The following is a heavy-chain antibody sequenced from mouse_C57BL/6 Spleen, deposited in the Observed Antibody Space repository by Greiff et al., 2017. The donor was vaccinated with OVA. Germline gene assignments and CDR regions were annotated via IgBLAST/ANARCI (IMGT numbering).Heavy chain of an antibody. J-gene: IGHJ2*01. CDR2: ISSGGSYT. CDR1: GFTFSSYG. CDR3: AQLGDY. Sequence: EVKLVESGGDLVKPGGSLKLSCAASGFTFSSYGMSWVRQTPDKRLEWVATISSGGSYTYYPDSVKGRFTFSRDNAKNTLYLQMSSLKSEDTAMYYCAQLGDYWGQGTTLTVSS. D-gene: IGHD4-1*02. V-gene: IGHV5-6*01.